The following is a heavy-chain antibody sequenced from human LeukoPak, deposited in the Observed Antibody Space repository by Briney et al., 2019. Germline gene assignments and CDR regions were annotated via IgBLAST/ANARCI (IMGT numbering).Heavy chain of an antibody. V-gene: IGHV3-48*03. CDR1: GFTFSSYE. D-gene: IGHD5-18*01. CDR2: ISSSGSTI. CDR3: ARGGYSYGYTYFDY. J-gene: IGHJ4*02. Sequence: GGSLRLSCAASGFTFSSYEMNWVRQAPGKGLEWVSYISSSGSTIYCADSVKGRFTVSRDNAKNSLYLQMNSLRAEDTAVYYCARGGYSYGYTYFDYWGQGTLVTVSS.